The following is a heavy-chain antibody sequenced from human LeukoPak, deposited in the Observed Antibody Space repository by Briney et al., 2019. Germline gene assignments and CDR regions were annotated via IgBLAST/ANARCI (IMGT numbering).Heavy chain of an antibody. V-gene: IGHV4-61*02. CDR3: ARANYGAMVRGVITRWQTGFDP. J-gene: IGHJ5*02. CDR1: GGSISSGSYY. CDR2: IYTSGST. D-gene: IGHD3-10*01. Sequence: PSQTLSLTCTVSGGSISSGSYYWSWIRQPAGKGLEWIGRIYTSGSTNYNPSLKSRVTISVDTSKNQFSLKLSSVTAADTAVYYCARANYGAMVRGVITRWQTGFDPWGQGTLVTVSS.